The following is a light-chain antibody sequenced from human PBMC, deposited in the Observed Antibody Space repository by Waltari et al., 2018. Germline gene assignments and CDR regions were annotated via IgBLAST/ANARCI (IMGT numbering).Light chain of an antibody. CDR2: WAS. CDR1: QSLLYSRNNKNY. CDR3: QQYYDRPRT. Sequence: DFVMTQSLDSLAVSLGGRATINRKASQSLLYSRNNKNYLVWYQQKPGQPPKVLIYWASTRESGVPDRFSGSGSGTDFTLTISSLQAEDVAVYYCQQYYDRPRTFGQGTKVEIK. V-gene: IGKV4-1*01. J-gene: IGKJ1*01.